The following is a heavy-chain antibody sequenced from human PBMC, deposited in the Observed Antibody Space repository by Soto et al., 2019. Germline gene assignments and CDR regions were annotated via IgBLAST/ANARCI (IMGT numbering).Heavy chain of an antibody. CDR3: ARVGDIVVVPAAIPDYYYYMDV. CDR1: GYTFTSYG. CDR2: ISAYNGNT. D-gene: IGHD2-2*02. J-gene: IGHJ6*03. Sequence: ASVKVSCKASGYTFTSYGISWVRQAPGQGLEWMGWISAYNGNTNYAQQLQGRVTMTTDTSTSTAYMELRSQRSDDTAVDDCARVGDIVVVPAAIPDYYYYMDVWGKGTTVTVSS. V-gene: IGHV1-18*01.